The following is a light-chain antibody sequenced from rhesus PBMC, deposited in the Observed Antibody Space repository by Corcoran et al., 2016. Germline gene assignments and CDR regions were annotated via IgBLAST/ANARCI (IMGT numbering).Light chain of an antibody. CDR3: YQHSSGYRT. Sequence: QVILTQSPATLSLSPGERATLSCRASQSVSSYLDWYQQKTGQAPRLLIYGASSRATGIPDRFSGSGSGTDFTLTISSLEHEDVGVYHCYQHSSGYRTFGQGTKVEIK. CDR2: GAS. CDR1: QSVSSY. V-gene: IGKV3-10*01. J-gene: IGKJ1*01.